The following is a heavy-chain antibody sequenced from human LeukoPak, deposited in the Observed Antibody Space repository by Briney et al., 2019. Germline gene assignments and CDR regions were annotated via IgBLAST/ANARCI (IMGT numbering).Heavy chain of an antibody. V-gene: IGHV4-4*02. J-gene: IGHJ6*03. CDR1: GGSISSSNW. Sequence: PSGTLSLTCAVSGGSISSSNWWSWVRQPPGKGLEWIGEIYHSGSTDYNPSLKSRVTISVDKSKNQFSLKLSSVTAADTAVYYCARHDYYGSGSYYKDYYYYMDVWGKGTTVTVSS. CDR2: IYHSGST. D-gene: IGHD3-10*01. CDR3: ARHDYYGSGSYYKDYYYYMDV.